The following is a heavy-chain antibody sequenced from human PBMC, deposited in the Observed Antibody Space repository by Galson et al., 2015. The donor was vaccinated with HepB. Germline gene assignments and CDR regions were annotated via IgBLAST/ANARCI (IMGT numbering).Heavy chain of an antibody. CDR3: ARGSTVTTHRYYYYGMDV. J-gene: IGHJ6*02. D-gene: IGHD4-17*01. V-gene: IGHV1-69*04. CDR1: GGTFSSYA. Sequence: SVKVSCKASGGTFSSYAISWVRQAPGQGLEWMGRIIPILGIANYAQKFQGRVTITADKSTSTAYMELSSLRSEDTAVYYCARGSTVTTHRYYYYGMDVWGQGTTVTVSS. CDR2: IIPILGIA.